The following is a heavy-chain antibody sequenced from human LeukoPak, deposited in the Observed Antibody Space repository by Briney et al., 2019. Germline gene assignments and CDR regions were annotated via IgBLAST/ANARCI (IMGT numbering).Heavy chain of an antibody. J-gene: IGHJ6*02. CDR1: GFTFSSHW. CDR3: ARVRQQLVPYPSYYYYGMDV. D-gene: IGHD6-13*01. V-gene: IGHV3-74*01. CDR2: INSDGSST. Sequence: TGGSLRLSCAASGFTFSSHWMHWVRQAPGKGLVWVSRINSDGSSTSYADSVKGRFTISRDNAKNTLYLQMNSLRAEDTAVYYCARVRQQLVPYPSYYYYGMDVWGQGTTVTVSS.